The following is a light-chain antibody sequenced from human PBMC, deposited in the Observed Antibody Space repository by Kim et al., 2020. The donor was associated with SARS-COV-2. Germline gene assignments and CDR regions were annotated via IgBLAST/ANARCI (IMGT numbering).Light chain of an antibody. V-gene: IGLV2-8*01. J-gene: IGLJ3*02. CDR3: SSYAGSDNLV. CDR1: GRAVGGYPY. CDR2: EVN. Sequence: GQSVTISCTGSGRAVGGYPYVSCYQQHPGRVPKLIISEVNKRPSGVPDRFSGSKSGNTASLTVSGLQPEDEADYYCSSYAGSDNLVFGGGTKLTVL.